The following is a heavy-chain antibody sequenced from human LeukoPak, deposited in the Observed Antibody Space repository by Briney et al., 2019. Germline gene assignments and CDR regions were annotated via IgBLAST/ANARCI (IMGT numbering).Heavy chain of an antibody. V-gene: IGHV4-34*01. J-gene: IGHJ4*02. D-gene: IGHD1-26*01. Sequence: PSETLSLTCAVYGGSFSGYYWSWIRQPPGKGLEWIGEINHSGSTNYNPSLKSRVTISVDTSKNLFSLKLSSVTAADTAVYYCAREGLSGSFAFGYWGQGTLVTVSS. CDR2: INHSGST. CDR1: GGSFSGYY. CDR3: AREGLSGSFAFGY.